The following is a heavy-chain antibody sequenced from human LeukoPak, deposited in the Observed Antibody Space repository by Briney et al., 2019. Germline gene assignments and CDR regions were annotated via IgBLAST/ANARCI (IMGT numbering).Heavy chain of an antibody. Sequence: SQTLSLTCAISGDSVSSNSAIWNWIRQSPSRGLEWLRRTYYRSKWYNDYAVSVKSRMTINPDTSKNQLSLQLNSVTPEDTATYYCVRGGAIRVTGMTPFDYWGQGTLVTVSS. D-gene: IGHD1-1*01. CDR1: GDSVSSNSAI. V-gene: IGHV6-1*01. CDR3: VRGGAIRVTGMTPFDY. J-gene: IGHJ4*02. CDR2: TYYRSKWYN.